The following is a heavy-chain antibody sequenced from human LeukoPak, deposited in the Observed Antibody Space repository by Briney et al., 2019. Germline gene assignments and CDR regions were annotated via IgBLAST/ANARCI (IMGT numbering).Heavy chain of an antibody. CDR3: ARVDYDFWSGYLGTFDY. Sequence: SVKVSCKASGGTLSRYVVSWGRQAPGQGVEWMGGIIPIFGTANYAQKFQGRVTITADESTRTAYMELISLRSEDTAVYYCARVDYDFWSGYLGTFDYWGQGTLVTVSS. CDR2: IIPIFGTA. D-gene: IGHD3-3*01. J-gene: IGHJ4*02. CDR1: GGTLSRYV. V-gene: IGHV1-69*13.